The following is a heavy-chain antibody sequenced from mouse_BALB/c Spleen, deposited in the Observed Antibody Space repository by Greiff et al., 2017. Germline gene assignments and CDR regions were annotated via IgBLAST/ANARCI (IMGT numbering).Heavy chain of an antibody. J-gene: IGHJ2*01. V-gene: IGHV1-4*01. D-gene: IGHD1-1*01. CDR3: AHYCTSAPFDY. Sequence: VQLHQSGAELARPGASVKMSCKASGYTFTSYTMHWVKQRPGQGLEWIGYINPSSGYTNYNQKFKDKATLTADKSSSTAYMQLSSLTSEDSAVYYCAHYCTSAPFDYWGQGTTLTVSS. CDR2: INPSSGYT. CDR1: GYTFTSYT.